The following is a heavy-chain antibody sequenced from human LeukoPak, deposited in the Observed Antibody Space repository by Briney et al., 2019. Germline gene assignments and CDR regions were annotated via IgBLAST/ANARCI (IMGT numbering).Heavy chain of an antibody. CDR1: GFTFSSYA. Sequence: HPGGSLRLSCAASGFTFSSYAMSWVRQAPGKGLEWVSAISGSGGSTYYADSVKGRFTISRDNSKNTLYLQMNSLRAEDTAVYYCAKGRGPRHHRSSTDYWGQGTLVTVSS. J-gene: IGHJ4*02. CDR3: AKGRGPRHHRSSTDY. D-gene: IGHD3-16*02. CDR2: ISGSGGST. V-gene: IGHV3-23*01.